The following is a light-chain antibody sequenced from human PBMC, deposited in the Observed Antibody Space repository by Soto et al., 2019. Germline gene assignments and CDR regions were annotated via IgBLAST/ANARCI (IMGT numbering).Light chain of an antibody. CDR1: QGIAPY. Sequence: DVQMTQSPSSLSAFVGDRVTITCRASQGIAPYLAWFQQKPGKVPKLLIYATSTLQSGVPSRFSGSGSGTDFTLTNNSLQPEDVGTYYCQKHNSAPLTFGGGTKVEIK. V-gene: IGKV1-27*01. CDR2: ATS. CDR3: QKHNSAPLT. J-gene: IGKJ4*01.